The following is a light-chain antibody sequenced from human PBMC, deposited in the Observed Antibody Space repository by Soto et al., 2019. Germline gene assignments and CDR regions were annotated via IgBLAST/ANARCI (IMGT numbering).Light chain of an antibody. V-gene: IGKV3-20*01. CDR3: QQYGNSPRT. CDR1: QTVTSSF. CDR2: GAS. Sequence: IVLTQSPGTLSLSPGERATLSCRGSQTVTSSFLAWYQQKPGQAPRLLISGASNRATDIPDRFSGSGSGTDFTLVISRVGPEDSAVYYCQQYGNSPRTFGQGTKVDIK. J-gene: IGKJ2*01.